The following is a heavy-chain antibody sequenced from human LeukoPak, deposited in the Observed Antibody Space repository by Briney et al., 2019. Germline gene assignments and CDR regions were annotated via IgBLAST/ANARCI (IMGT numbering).Heavy chain of an antibody. J-gene: IGHJ4*02. V-gene: IGHV5-51*01. CDR3: AASLRVSSSWYWGAFGY. CDR2: IYPGDSDT. CDR1: GYSFTSYW. Sequence: GESLKISCKGSGYSFTSYWIGWVRQMPGKGLEWMGIIYPGDSDTRYSPSFQGQVTISADKSISTAYLQWSSLKASDTAMYYCAASLRVSSSWYWGAFGYWGQGALVTVSS. D-gene: IGHD6-13*01.